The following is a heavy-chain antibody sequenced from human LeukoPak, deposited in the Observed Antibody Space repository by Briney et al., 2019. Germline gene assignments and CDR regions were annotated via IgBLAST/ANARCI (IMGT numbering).Heavy chain of an antibody. J-gene: IGHJ4*02. CDR2: IIPIFGTA. CDR3: ARSRESGSYYAFDY. D-gene: IGHD1-26*01. Sequence: GASVKVSCKASGGTFSSYAISWVRQAPGQGLEWMGGIIPIFGTANYAQKFQGRVTITTDESTSTAYMELSSLRSEDTAVYYCARSRESGSYYAFDYWGQGTLVTVSS. CDR1: GGTFSSYA. V-gene: IGHV1-69*05.